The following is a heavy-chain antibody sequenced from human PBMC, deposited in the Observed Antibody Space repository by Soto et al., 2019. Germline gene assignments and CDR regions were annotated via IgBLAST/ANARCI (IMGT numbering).Heavy chain of an antibody. D-gene: IGHD2-15*01. J-gene: IGHJ5*02. Sequence: GASVKVSCKTSGFTFNTYAITWVRQAPGQGLEWMGWISIYNGNTNYAQKFQGRVTMTTDTSTSTAYMELRSLRSDDTAVYYCTVDRCSGGACYGFDPWGQGTLVTVSS. CDR3: TVDRCSGGACYGFDP. CDR1: GFTFNTYA. CDR2: ISIYNGNT. V-gene: IGHV1-18*01.